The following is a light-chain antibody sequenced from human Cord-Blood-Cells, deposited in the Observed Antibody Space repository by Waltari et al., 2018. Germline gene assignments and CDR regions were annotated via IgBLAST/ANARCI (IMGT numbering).Light chain of an antibody. CDR2: AAS. CDR1: KSISSY. V-gene: IGKV1-39*01. CDR3: QQSYSEIT. Sequence: DIQMTQSPSSLSASVGDRVTITCRASKSISSYLNWYQQKPGKAPKLLIYAASSLQSGVPSRFSGSGSGTDFTLTISSLQPEDFATYYCQQSYSEITFGQGTRLEIK. J-gene: IGKJ5*01.